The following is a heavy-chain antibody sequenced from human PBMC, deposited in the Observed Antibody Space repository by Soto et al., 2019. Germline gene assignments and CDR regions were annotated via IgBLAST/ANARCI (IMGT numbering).Heavy chain of an antibody. CDR3: ARQNGASDI. J-gene: IGHJ3*02. CDR2: IYPTDSDI. Sequence: PGESLKISCTGSGYSFTNYWIGWVRQMPGKGLEWMGIIYPTDSDIRYSPSFQGQVTISAEKSISTAYLQWNSLKASDTAMYYCARQNGASDIGGQGTMVTVSS. V-gene: IGHV5-51*01. CDR1: GYSFTNYW. D-gene: IGHD2-8*01.